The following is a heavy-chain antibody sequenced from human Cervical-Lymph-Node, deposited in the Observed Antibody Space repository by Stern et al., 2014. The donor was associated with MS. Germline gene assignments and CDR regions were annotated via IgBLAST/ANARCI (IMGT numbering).Heavy chain of an antibody. J-gene: IGHJ4*02. V-gene: IGHV4-31*03. CDR1: GDSISGSGYY. CDR3: ARSRQYLAFSFEY. CDR2: IHETWDT. Sequence: QVQLMQSGPGLVKPSQTLSLTCTVSGDSISGSGYYWNWIRQHPGKGLEWIGYIHETWDTNYNASLTSRLTVSVDTSKAQFSLRLNSVTAADSAVYFCARSRQYLAFSFEYWGRGTLVTVSS. D-gene: IGHD4-11*01.